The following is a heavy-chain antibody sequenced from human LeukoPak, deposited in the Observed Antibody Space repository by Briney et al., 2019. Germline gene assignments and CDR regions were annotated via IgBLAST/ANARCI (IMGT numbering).Heavy chain of an antibody. Sequence: PSQTLSLTCTVSGGSISSGGYYWSWIRQPPGKGLEWIGYIYHSGSTYYNPSLKSRVTISVDRSKNQFSLKLSSVTAADTAVYYCARGPSSSEWFDPWGQGTLVTVSS. CDR1: GGSISSGGYY. CDR3: ARGPSSSEWFDP. D-gene: IGHD6-6*01. V-gene: IGHV4-30-2*01. CDR2: IYHSGST. J-gene: IGHJ5*02.